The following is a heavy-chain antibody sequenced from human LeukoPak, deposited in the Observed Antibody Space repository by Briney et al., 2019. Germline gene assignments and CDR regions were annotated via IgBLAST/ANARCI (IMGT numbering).Heavy chain of an antibody. D-gene: IGHD3-22*01. CDR3: AKDPTYKSITMIVVVPNLFDR. CDR2: ISGSGGST. J-gene: IGHJ5*02. Sequence: GGSLRLSCAASGFTFSSYAMSWVRQAPGKGLEWVSAISGSGGSTYYADSVKGRFTISRDNSKNTLYLQMNSLRAEDTAVYYCAKDPTYKSITMIVVVPNLFDRWGQGTLVTVSS. V-gene: IGHV3-23*01. CDR1: GFTFSSYA.